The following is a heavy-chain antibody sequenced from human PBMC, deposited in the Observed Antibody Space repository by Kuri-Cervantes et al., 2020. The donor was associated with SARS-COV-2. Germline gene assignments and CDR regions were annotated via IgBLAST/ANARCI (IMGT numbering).Heavy chain of an antibody. D-gene: IGHD3-3*01. CDR1: GGSISSGSYY. V-gene: IGHV4-61*02. Sequence: SETLSLTCTVSGGSISSGSYYWSWIRQPAGKGLEWIGRIYTSGSTNYNPSLKSRVTISVDTSKNQFSLKLSSVTAADTAVYFCARDGRGEGTLTYYDFWSGYYPSNYYYYMDVWGKGTTVTVSS. J-gene: IGHJ6*03. CDR2: IYTSGST. CDR3: ARDGRGEGTLTYYDFWSGYYPSNYYYYMDV.